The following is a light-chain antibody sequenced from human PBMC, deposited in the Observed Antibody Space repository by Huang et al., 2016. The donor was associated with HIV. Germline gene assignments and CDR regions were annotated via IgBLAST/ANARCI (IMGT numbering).Light chain of an antibody. CDR1: QSVSRN. V-gene: IGKV3-15*01. CDR2: GAS. J-gene: IGKJ2*01. Sequence: EIVMTQSPATLSVSPGERATLSCRASQSVSRNLAWYQQKPGQGPRLLIYGASTRATGIPARFSGSGSGTEFTLTISSLQSEDFAVYYCQQYNNWPLYTFGQGTKLEIK. CDR3: QQYNNWPLYT.